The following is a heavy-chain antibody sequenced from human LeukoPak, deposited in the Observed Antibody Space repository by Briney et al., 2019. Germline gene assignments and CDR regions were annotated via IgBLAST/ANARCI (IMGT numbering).Heavy chain of an antibody. D-gene: IGHD2-15*01. Sequence: LKPSETLSLTCAVYGGSFSGYYWSWIRQPPGKGLEWIGEINHSGSTNYNPSLKSRVTISVDTSKNQFSLKLSSVTAADTAVYYCAREGYCSGGSCYFFDYWGQGTLVTVSS. CDR2: INHSGST. V-gene: IGHV4-34*01. CDR3: AREGYCSGGSCYFFDY. J-gene: IGHJ4*02. CDR1: GGSFSGYY.